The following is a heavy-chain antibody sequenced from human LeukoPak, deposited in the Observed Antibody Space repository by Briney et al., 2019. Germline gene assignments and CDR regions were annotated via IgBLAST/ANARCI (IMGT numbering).Heavy chain of an antibody. J-gene: IGHJ6*03. CDR3: ARGVVAATFYYYMDV. V-gene: IGHV1-2*02. Sequence: ASVKVSCKASGYTFTSYGISWVRQAPGQGLEWMGWINPSSGGTNYPQNFQGRVTMTRDTSLSTAYMEVSGLRSDDTAVYYCARGVVAATFYYYMDVWGKGTTVTVSS. CDR2: INPSSGGT. D-gene: IGHD2-15*01. CDR1: GYTFTSYG.